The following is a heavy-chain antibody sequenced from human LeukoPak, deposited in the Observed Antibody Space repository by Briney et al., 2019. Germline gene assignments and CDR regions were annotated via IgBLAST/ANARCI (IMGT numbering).Heavy chain of an antibody. D-gene: IGHD3-3*01. CDR1: GGTFSSYA. J-gene: IGHJ4*02. CDR2: IIPIFGTA. CDR3: ARGSYYDFWSGPMPLDY. V-gene: IGHV1-69*13. Sequence: SVKVSCKASGGTFSSYAISWVRQAPGQGLEWMGGIIPIFGTANYAQKFQGRVTITADESTSTAYMELSSLRSEDTAAYYCARGSYYDFWSGPMPLDYWGQGTLVTVSS.